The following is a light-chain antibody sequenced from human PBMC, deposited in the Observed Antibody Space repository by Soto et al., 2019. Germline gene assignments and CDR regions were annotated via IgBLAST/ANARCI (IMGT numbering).Light chain of an antibody. CDR2: EVS. Sequence: QSALTQPASVSGSPGQSITISCTGTSSDVGYYNSVSWYQHHPGKAPKLMIYEVSNRPSGVSNRFSAFRSGNTASLTISGLQAEDEADYYCSSFTRRTTVVFGGGTKLTVL. CDR3: SSFTRRTTVV. J-gene: IGLJ3*02. V-gene: IGLV2-14*01. CDR1: SSDVGYYNS.